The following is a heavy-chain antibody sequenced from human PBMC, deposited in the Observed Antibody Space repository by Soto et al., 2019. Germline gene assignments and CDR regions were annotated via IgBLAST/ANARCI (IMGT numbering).Heavy chain of an antibody. Sequence: QVQLVQSGAEVKKPGASVKVSCKASGYTFTSYGISWVRQAPGQGLEWMGWISADNGNTNYAQKLQGRVTMTTDTSPSTAYMGLRSLRSDDPSVYYCARAAAYQGNADWYFDLCGRGTLVTVSS. J-gene: IGHJ2*01. CDR1: GYTFTSYG. CDR2: ISADNGNT. D-gene: IGHD2-2*01. V-gene: IGHV1-18*01. CDR3: ARAAAYQGNADWYFDL.